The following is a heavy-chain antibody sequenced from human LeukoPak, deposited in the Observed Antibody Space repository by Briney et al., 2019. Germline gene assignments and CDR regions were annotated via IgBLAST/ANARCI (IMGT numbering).Heavy chain of an antibody. D-gene: IGHD6-19*01. Sequence: SETLSLTCTVSGGSISSYYWSWIRQPPGKGLEWIGYIYYSGSTNYNLSLKSRVTISVDTSKNQFSLKLSSVTAADTAVYYCARTVAGREGYYYGMDVWGQGTTVAVSS. CDR1: GGSISSYY. V-gene: IGHV4-59*01. J-gene: IGHJ6*02. CDR3: ARTVAGREGYYYGMDV. CDR2: IYYSGST.